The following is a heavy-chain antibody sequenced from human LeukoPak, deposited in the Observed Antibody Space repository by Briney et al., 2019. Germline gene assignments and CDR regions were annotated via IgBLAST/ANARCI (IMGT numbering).Heavy chain of an antibody. V-gene: IGHV4-34*01. D-gene: IGHD4-11*01. J-gene: IGHJ4*02. CDR3: ARGDYHAFDY. CDR1: GGSFSGYY. CDR2: INHSGST. Sequence: SETLSLTCAVYGGSFSGYYWSWIRQPPGKGLEWIGEINHSGSTNYNPSLKSRVTISVDTSKNQFSLKLSSVNAADTAVYYCARGDYHAFDYWGQGTLVTVSS.